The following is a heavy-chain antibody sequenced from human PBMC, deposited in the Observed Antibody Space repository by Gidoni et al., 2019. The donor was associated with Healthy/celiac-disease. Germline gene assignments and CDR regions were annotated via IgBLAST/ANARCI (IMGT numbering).Heavy chain of an antibody. D-gene: IGHD1-1*01. Sequence: QVQLVESGGGVVQPGRSLRLSCAASGFPFRSYGMHWVRQAPGKGLAWVAVIWYDGSNKYYAESVKGRFTISRDNSKNTLYLQMNSLRAEDTAVYYCARDEKGTVDYWGQGTLVTVSS. J-gene: IGHJ4*02. V-gene: IGHV3-33*01. CDR2: IWYDGSNK. CDR3: ARDEKGTVDY. CDR1: GFPFRSYG.